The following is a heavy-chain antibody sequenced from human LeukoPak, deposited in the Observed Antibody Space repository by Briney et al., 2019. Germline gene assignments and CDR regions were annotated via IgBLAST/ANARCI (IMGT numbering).Heavy chain of an antibody. V-gene: IGHV3-23*01. Sequence: PGGSLRLSCAASGFTFSSYAMSWVRQAPGQGLECVSAISGSGGSTYYADSVKGRFTISRDNSKNTLYLQMNSLRAEDPAVYYCATLGDFWSPTGVDYWGQGTPVTVSS. D-gene: IGHD3-3*01. CDR3: ATLGDFWSPTGVDY. CDR2: ISGSGGST. CDR1: GFTFSSYA. J-gene: IGHJ4*02.